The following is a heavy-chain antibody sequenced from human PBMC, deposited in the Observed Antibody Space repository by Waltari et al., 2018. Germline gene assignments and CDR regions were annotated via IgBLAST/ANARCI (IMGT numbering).Heavy chain of an antibody. Sequence: QVQLVESGGGVVQPGRSLRPSCAASGFTFSSYAMHWVRQAPGKELEWLSVISYDGSKKYYAESVNGRFTISRYNSKNSLYLQMTSLRAEDTAVYYCARGPDPWGQGTLVTVSS. J-gene: IGHJ5*02. CDR3: ARGPDP. V-gene: IGHV3-30-3*01. CDR1: GFTFSSYA. CDR2: ISYDGSKK.